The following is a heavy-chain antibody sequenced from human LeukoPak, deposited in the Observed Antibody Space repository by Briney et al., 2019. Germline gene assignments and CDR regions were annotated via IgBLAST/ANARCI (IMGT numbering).Heavy chain of an antibody. Sequence: SETLSLTCTVSGGSINSSSYYWGWIRQPPGKGLEWIGSIFYSGNTYDNPSLKSRVTISVDTSKNQFSLKLSSVTAADTAVYHCARGPPRASSNTYFDYWGQGTLVTVSS. J-gene: IGHJ4*02. D-gene: IGHD2-2*01. CDR3: ARGPPRASSNTYFDY. V-gene: IGHV4-39*07. CDR1: GGSINSSSYY. CDR2: IFYSGNT.